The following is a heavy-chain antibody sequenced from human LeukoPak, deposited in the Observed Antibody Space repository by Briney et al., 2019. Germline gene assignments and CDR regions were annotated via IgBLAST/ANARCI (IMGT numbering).Heavy chain of an antibody. J-gene: IGHJ4*02. Sequence: PGGSLRLSCAASGFTFSSYGMHWVRQAPGKGLEWVAVISYDGSNKYYADSVKGRFTISRDNSKNTLYLQMNSLRAEDTAVYYCAEDPSGSSGWYVLDYWGQGTLVTVSS. CDR3: AEDPSGSSGWYVLDY. CDR1: GFTFSSYG. D-gene: IGHD6-19*01. V-gene: IGHV3-30*18. CDR2: ISYDGSNK.